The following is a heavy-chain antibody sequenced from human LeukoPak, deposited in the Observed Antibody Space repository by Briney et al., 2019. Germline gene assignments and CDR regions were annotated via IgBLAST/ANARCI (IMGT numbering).Heavy chain of an antibody. CDR1: GGTFSSYA. CDR3: AREVVPAAIEFGFDY. V-gene: IGHV1-69*04. Sequence: SVKVSCKASGGTFSSYAISWVRQAPGQGLEWMGRIIPIFGIANYAQKFQGRVTITADKSTSTAYMELSSLRSEDTAVYYYAREVVPAAIEFGFDYWGQGTLVTVSS. D-gene: IGHD2-2*02. J-gene: IGHJ4*02. CDR2: IIPIFGIA.